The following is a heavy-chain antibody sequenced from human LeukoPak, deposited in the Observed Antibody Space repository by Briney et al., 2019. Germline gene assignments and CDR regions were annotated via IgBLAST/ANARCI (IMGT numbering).Heavy chain of an antibody. V-gene: IGHV1-69*13. CDR2: IIPVLSTA. D-gene: IGHD3-22*01. J-gene: IGHJ6*03. CDR3: ARVDYDSSYYMDV. Sequence: SVKVSCKASGDTFSRYAISWVRQAPGQGLEWMGGIIPVLSTANYAQKFQDRVTITADESTSTAYMELSSLRSEDTAVYYCARVDYDSSYYMDVWGKGTTVTISS. CDR1: GDTFSRYA.